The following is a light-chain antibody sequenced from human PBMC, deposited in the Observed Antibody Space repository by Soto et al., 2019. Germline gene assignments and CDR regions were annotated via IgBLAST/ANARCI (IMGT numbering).Light chain of an antibody. CDR1: SSDIGGYNY. J-gene: IGLJ1*01. Sequence: QSALTRPRSVSGSPGQSVTISCTGTSSDIGGYNYVSWYQQHPGKAPKLIIFDVSERPSGVPARFSGSKSGNTASLTISGLQADDEADYYCCSYAGSYTYVFGSGTKVTVL. CDR2: DVS. V-gene: IGLV2-11*01. CDR3: CSYAGSYTYV.